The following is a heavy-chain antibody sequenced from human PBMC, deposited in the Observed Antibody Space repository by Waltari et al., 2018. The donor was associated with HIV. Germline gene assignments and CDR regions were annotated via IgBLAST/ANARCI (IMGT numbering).Heavy chain of an antibody. CDR2: IAYDGRNK. CDR1: GFTFSSYA. Sequence: QVQLVESGGGVVQPGKSLRLSCAASGFTFSSYAMHWVRQAPGCWREWVAVIAYDGRNKYSAYSVKGRFTISRDNAKNTLYLQMNSLRVDDTATYYCARDRHPQQNWFDPWGQGTLVTVSS. V-gene: IGHV3-30*04. D-gene: IGHD1-1*01. CDR3: ARDRHPQQNWFDP. J-gene: IGHJ5*02.